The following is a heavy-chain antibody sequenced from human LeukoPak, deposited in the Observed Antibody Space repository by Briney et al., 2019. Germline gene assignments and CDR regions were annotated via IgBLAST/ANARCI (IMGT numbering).Heavy chain of an antibody. CDR1: GGSISSGDYY. CDR3: ARDPLAVHDAFDI. J-gene: IGHJ3*02. V-gene: IGHV4-30-4*01. Sequence: SETLSLTCTVSGGSISSGDYYWSWIRQPPGKGLEWIGYIYYSGSTYYNPSLKSRVTISVETSKNQFSLKLSSVTAADTAVYYCARDPLAVHDAFDIWGQGTMVTVSS. D-gene: IGHD1-1*01. CDR2: IYYSGST.